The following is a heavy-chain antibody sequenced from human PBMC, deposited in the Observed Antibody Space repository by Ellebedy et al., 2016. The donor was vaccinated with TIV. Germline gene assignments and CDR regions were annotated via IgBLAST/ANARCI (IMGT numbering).Heavy chain of an antibody. D-gene: IGHD2-15*01. CDR3: ARGIVLVLAANDWFDS. V-gene: IGHV4-31*03. J-gene: IGHJ5*01. Sequence: SETLSLXXTVSGGSISSDNYYWSWIRQHPGKGLEWIGYIYYSGSTYYNPSLQSRGTISVDTSKNQFSLKLRSVTAADTAVYYCARGIVLVLAANDWFDSWGQGTLVTVSS. CDR1: GGSISSDNYY. CDR2: IYYSGST.